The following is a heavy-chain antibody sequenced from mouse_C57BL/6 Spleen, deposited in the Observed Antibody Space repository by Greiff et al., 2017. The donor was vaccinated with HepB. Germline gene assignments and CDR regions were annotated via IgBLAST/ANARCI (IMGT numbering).Heavy chain of an antibody. V-gene: IGHV1-80*01. CDR3: ARWDSFYYAMDY. CDR2: IYPGDGDT. CDR1: GNAFSSYW. J-gene: IGHJ4*01. Sequence: VQLQQSGAELVKPGASVKISCKASGNAFSSYWMNWVKQRPGKGLEWIGQIYPGDGDTNYNGKFKGKATLTADKSSSTAYMQLSSLTSEDSAVYFCARWDSFYYAMDYWGQGTSVTVSS. D-gene: IGHD4-1*01.